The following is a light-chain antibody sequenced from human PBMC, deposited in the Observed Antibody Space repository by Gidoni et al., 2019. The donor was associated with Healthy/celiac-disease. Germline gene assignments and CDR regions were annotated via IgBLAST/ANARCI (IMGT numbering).Light chain of an antibody. Sequence: EIVLTQSPGTLSLSPGERATLACRASQSVSSSYLAWYQQKPGQAPRLLISGASSRATGSPDRFSGSGSGTDFTLTISRLEPEDFAVYYCQQYGSSPTAFGQGTKVEIK. CDR2: GAS. CDR3: QQYGSSPTA. J-gene: IGKJ1*01. V-gene: IGKV3-20*01. CDR1: QSVSSSY.